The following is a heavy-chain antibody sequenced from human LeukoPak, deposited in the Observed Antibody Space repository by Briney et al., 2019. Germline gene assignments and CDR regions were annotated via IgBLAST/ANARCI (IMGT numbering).Heavy chain of an antibody. CDR2: ISSSGSTI. J-gene: IGHJ4*02. CDR3: ARVEASGYDYGAFDY. V-gene: IGHV3-11*04. Sequence: GGSLRLSCAASGFTFSDYYMSWIRQAPGKGLEWVSYISSSGSTIYYADSVKGRFTISRDNAKNSLYLQMNSLRAEDTAVYYCARVEASGYDYGAFDYWGQGTLVTVSS. D-gene: IGHD5-12*01. CDR1: GFTFSDYY.